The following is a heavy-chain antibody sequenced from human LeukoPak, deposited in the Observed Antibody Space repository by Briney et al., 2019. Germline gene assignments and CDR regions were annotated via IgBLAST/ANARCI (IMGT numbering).Heavy chain of an antibody. Sequence: NPGRSLRLSCAASGFTFSSYAMHWVRQAPGKGLEWVSSISSSSSYIYYADSVKGRFTISGDNAKNSLYLQMNSLRAEDTAVYYCARVGSGWWESDWGQGTLVTVSS. CDR1: GFTFSSYA. D-gene: IGHD6-19*01. V-gene: IGHV3-21*01. CDR3: ARVGSGWWESD. CDR2: ISSSSSYI. J-gene: IGHJ4*02.